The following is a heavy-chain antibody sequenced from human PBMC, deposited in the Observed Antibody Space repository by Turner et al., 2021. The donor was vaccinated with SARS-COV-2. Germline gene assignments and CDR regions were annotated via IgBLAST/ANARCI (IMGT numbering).Heavy chain of an antibody. Sequence: QIQLALAGAVVNKPGASVNVHCKVSGYSHTELSIHWVRHAPGKGLEWMGSLDHEAHETNRAQKFQNRIILSEDKSSDTAVMELSGLRFEDTAIYYCSTRWDIVGRANGLDVWGQGTRVTVSS. CDR2: LDHEAHET. D-gene: IGHD5-12*01. J-gene: IGHJ6*02. V-gene: IGHV1-24*01. CDR1: GYSHTELS. CDR3: STRWDIVGRANGLDV.